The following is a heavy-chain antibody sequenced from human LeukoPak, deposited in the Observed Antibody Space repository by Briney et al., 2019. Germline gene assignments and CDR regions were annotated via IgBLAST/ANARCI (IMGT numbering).Heavy chain of an antibody. CDR3: ARSRPHDSSGYYDAFDI. Sequence: SVKVSCKASGGTFSSYAISWVRQAPGQGPEWMGGIIPIFGTANYAQKFQGRVTITTDESTSTAYMELSSLRSEDTAVYYCARSRPHDSSGYYDAFDIWGQGTMVTVSS. CDR1: GGTFSSYA. D-gene: IGHD3-22*01. CDR2: IIPIFGTA. J-gene: IGHJ3*02. V-gene: IGHV1-69*05.